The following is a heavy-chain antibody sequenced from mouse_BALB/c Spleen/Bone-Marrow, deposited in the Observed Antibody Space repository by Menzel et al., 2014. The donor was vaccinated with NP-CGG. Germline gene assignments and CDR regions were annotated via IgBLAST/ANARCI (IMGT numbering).Heavy chain of an antibody. D-gene: IGHD1-1*01. CDR2: IDPANGNT. CDR1: GFNIKDTY. CDR3: AVYYCGISSFVS. V-gene: IGHV14-3*02. Sequence: VQLQQSGAELVKPGASVKLSCTASGFNIKDTYMHWVKQRPEQGLEWIGRIDPANGNTKYDPKFQGKATITADTSSNTAYLQLSSLTSEDTAVYYCAVYYCGISSFVSWGQGTLVTVSA. J-gene: IGHJ3*01.